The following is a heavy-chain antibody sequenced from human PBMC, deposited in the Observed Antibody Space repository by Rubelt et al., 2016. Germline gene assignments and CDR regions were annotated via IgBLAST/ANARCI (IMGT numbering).Heavy chain of an antibody. CDR2: IYYSGST. CDR3: ARRRLAAEGTGMWDFDC. CDR1: GASISSRSYY. J-gene: IGHJ4*02. Sequence: QLQLQESGPGLVKPSETLSLTCTVSGASISSRSYYWGWIRQPPGKGLELIGNIYYSGSTYYNPSLKSRVTISVDTSKNQFSLKLSSVTAADTAVYYCARRRLAAEGTGMWDFDCWGQGTLVSVSS. D-gene: IGHD6-13*01. V-gene: IGHV4-39*01.